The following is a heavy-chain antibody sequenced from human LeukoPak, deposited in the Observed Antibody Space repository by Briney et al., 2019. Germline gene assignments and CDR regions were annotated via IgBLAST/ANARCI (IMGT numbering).Heavy chain of an antibody. CDR3: ARGRYASSWYCDY. V-gene: IGHV3-48*04. CDR2: ISSGSSTR. D-gene: IGHD6-13*01. CDR1: GFTFSYVW. J-gene: IGHJ4*02. Sequence: GGSLRLSCAASGFTFSYVWMSWVRQAPGRGLEWVSYISSGSSTRYYADSVKGRFTISRDDAKNSLYLQMNSLRAEDTAVYYCARGRYASSWYCDYWGQGTLVTVSS.